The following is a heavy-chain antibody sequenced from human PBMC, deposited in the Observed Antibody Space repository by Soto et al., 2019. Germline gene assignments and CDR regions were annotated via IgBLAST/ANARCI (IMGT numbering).Heavy chain of an antibody. J-gene: IGHJ6*02. CDR1: GYTFTSYG. Sequence: QVQLVQSGGEVKKPGASVKVSCKASGYTFTSYGISWVRQAPGQGLEWMGWISGYNGKTNYAQKVQDRVTMTTDTSPRKVYVGLRSLRSDDTAVYYCAREGDVTYYYYGMDVWGQGTTVTVSS. D-gene: IGHD2-21*02. V-gene: IGHV1-18*01. CDR3: AREGDVTYYYYGMDV. CDR2: ISGYNGKT.